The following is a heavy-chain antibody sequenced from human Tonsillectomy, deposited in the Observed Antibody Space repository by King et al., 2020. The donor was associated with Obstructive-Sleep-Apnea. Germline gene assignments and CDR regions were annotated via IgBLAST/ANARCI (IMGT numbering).Heavy chain of an antibody. D-gene: IGHD3-10*01. CDR2: ISGSGGST. Sequence: VQLVESGGGLVQPGGSLRLSCAASGFTFSSYAMSWVRQAPGKGLEWVSAISGSGGSTYYADSVKGRFTISRDNSKNTLYLQMNSLRAEDTAVYYCAKDLTDYYGSGIWYGSSYFDYWGQGTLVTVSS. V-gene: IGHV3-23*04. CDR3: AKDLTDYYGSGIWYGSSYFDY. J-gene: IGHJ4*02. CDR1: GFTFSSYA.